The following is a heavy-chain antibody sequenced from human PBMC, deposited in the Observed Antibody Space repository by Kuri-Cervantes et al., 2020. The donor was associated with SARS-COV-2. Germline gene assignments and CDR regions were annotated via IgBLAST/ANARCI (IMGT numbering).Heavy chain of an antibody. CDR3: ARASRAPYCSGGSCYSRIPHGMDV. CDR1: GGSFRGCY. V-gene: IGHV4-34*01. Sequence: SQTLSLTCAVYGGSFRGCYWSWIRQPPGKGLEWIGEINHSGSTNYNPSLKSRVTISVDTSKNQFSLKLSSVTAADTAVYYCARASRAPYCSGGSCYSRIPHGMDVWGQGTTVTVSS. D-gene: IGHD2-15*01. CDR2: INHSGST. J-gene: IGHJ6*02.